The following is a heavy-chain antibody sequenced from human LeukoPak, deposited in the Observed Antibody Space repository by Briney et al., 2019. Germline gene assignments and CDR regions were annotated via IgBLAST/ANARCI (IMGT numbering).Heavy chain of an antibody. CDR1: GYTFTSYY. V-gene: IGHV1-46*01. Sequence: ASVKVSCKASGYTFTSYYMHWVRQAPGQGLEWVGIINPTTGDTTYAQKFQGRLTMTRDMSTSTVYMELSSLTSEDTAVFYCARYGFSTVWQGGWHAFDIWGQGTVVTVSS. D-gene: IGHD6-13*01. CDR3: ARYGFSTVWQGGWHAFDI. CDR2: INPTTGDT. J-gene: IGHJ3*02.